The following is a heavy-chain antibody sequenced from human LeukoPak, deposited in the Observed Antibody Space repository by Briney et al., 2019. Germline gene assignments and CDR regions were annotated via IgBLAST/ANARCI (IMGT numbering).Heavy chain of an antibody. Sequence: SETLSLTCTVSGGSINDYYWYWLRQPPGKGLEWIGFIYYRGTTNNNPSLKSRVTTSIDTSKKQFSLNLSSVTAADTAIYYCAGVFSGRRPFELWGQGILVTVSS. J-gene: IGHJ4*02. D-gene: IGHD3-10*01. CDR3: AGVFSGRRPFEL. CDR2: IYYRGTT. CDR1: GGSINDYY. V-gene: IGHV4-59*03.